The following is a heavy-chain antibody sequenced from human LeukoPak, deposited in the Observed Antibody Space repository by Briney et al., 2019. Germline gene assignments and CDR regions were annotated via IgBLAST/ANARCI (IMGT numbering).Heavy chain of an antibody. CDR1: GFTFSSYA. Sequence: PGGSLRLSCAASGFTFSSYAMSWVRQAPGKGLEWVSAISGSGGSTYYADSVKGRFTISRDNSKNTLYLQMNSLRAEDTAVYYCANIFTIAAAGTGDYWGQGTLVTVSS. D-gene: IGHD6-13*01. J-gene: IGHJ4*02. CDR3: ANIFTIAAAGTGDY. CDR2: ISGSGGST. V-gene: IGHV3-23*01.